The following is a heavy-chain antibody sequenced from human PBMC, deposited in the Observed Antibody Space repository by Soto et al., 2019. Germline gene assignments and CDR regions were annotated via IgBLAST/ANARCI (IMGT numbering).Heavy chain of an antibody. CDR3: ARDRRAPTRYYYYGMDV. V-gene: IGHV3-21*01. CDR2: ISSSSSYI. Sequence: GGSMRLYCAASGFTFSSYSVNWVRQAPGKGLEWVSSISSSSSYIYYADSVKGRFTISRDNAKNSLYLQMNSLRAEDTAVYYCARDRRAPTRYYYYGMDVWGQGTTVTVSS. D-gene: IGHD1-26*01. J-gene: IGHJ6*02. CDR1: GFTFSSYS.